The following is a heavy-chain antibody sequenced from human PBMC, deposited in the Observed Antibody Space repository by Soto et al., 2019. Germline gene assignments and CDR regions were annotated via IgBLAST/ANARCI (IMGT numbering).Heavy chain of an antibody. CDR1: GGSISSGDYY. CDR3: DRGAAYYFWSGYLESGSCGMDV. D-gene: IGHD3-3*01. Sequence: PSETLSLACTVSGGSISSGDYYWSWIRQPPGKGLEWIGYIYYSGSTYYNPSLKSRVTISVDTSKNQFSLKLSSVTAADTAVYYCDRGAAYYFWSGYLESGSCGMDVWGQGTTITV. J-gene: IGHJ6*02. CDR2: IYYSGST. V-gene: IGHV4-30-4*01.